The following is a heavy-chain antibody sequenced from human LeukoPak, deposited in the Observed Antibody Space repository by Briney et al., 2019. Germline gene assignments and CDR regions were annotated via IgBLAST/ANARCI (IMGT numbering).Heavy chain of an antibody. D-gene: IGHD1-14*01. CDR2: INGDGSST. V-gene: IGHV3-74*01. CDR3: TRGGGTSDY. CDR1: GFTFSSYW. J-gene: IGHJ4*02. Sequence: PGGSLRLFCAASGFTFSSYWMHWVRQAPGKGLVWVSRINGDGSSTSYADSVKGRFSISRDNTRNTVYMQMNSLRAEDTAVYYCTRGGGTSDYWGQGTLVTVSS.